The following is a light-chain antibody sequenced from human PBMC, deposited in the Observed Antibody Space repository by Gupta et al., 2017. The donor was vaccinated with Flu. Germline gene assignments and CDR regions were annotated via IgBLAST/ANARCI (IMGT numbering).Light chain of an antibody. CDR3: QQYGTSPPYT. J-gene: IGKJ2*01. CDR1: QSVSSNY. Sequence: EIVLTQSPGTLSLSPGERATLSCRASQSVSSNYLAWFQQKPGQAPRLLIYGASNRANGIPDRFSGSGSGTDFTLTISRLEPEDFAMFYCQQYGTSPPYTFGQGTRLEIK. V-gene: IGKV3-20*01. CDR2: GAS.